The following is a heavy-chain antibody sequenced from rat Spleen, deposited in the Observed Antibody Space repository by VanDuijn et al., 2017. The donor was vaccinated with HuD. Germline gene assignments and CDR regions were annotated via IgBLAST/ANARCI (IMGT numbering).Heavy chain of an antibody. J-gene: IGHJ2*01. CDR3: ARERTFERYFDY. V-gene: IGHV5-43*01. CDR1: GFTFSTYV. Sequence: EVQLVESGGGLVQPGSSLKVSCVASGFTFSTYVMHWFRQAPENGIEWLAYINTDSSDTHYAETVKGRFTISRDNAKNTVDMQLDSLRSEDTAMYFCARERTFERYFDYWGQGVMVTVSS. CDR2: INTDSSDT.